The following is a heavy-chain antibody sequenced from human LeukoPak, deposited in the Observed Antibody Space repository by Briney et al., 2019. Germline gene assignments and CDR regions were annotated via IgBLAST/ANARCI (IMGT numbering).Heavy chain of an antibody. V-gene: IGHV3-23*01. D-gene: IGHD3-22*01. CDR2: ISNNGGYT. CDR3: AKAGYYSGGSGYRAEHFQH. J-gene: IGHJ1*01. CDR1: GFTFSSSA. Sequence: GGSLRLSCAASGFTFSSSAMSWVRQAPGKGLEWVSAISNNGGYTYYADSVQGRFTISRDNSKSTLCLQMNSLRAEDTAVYYCAKAGYYSGGSGYRAEHFQHWGQGTLVTVSS.